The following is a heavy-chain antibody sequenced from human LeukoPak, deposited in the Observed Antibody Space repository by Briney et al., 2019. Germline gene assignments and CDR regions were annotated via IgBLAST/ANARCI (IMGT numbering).Heavy chain of an antibody. D-gene: IGHD3-3*01. CDR2: INPNSGGT. V-gene: IGHV1-2*06. Sequence: ASVKVSCKASGYTFTGYYMHWVRQAPGQGLEWMGRINPNSGGTNYAQKFQGRVTMTRDTSISTAYMELSRLRSDDTAVYYCARDRYDFWSGSYTGPDYWGQGTLVTVSS. CDR1: GYTFTGYY. J-gene: IGHJ4*02. CDR3: ARDRYDFWSGSYTGPDY.